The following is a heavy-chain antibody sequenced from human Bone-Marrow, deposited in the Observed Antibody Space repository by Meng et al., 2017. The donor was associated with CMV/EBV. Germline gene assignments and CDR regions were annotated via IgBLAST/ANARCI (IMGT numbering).Heavy chain of an antibody. CDR1: GLTFRANW. Sequence: GGSLRLSCAASGLTFRANWMHWIRQGPGKGLVWVSRINTDGSTTNSADSVKGRFIIYRDNAKYTPYLQMNSLRAEDTAVYYCAKDQGFWSGYYSFDYWGQGTLVTVSS. D-gene: IGHD3-3*01. J-gene: IGHJ4*02. CDR3: AKDQGFWSGYYSFDY. V-gene: IGHV3-74*01. CDR2: INTDGSTT.